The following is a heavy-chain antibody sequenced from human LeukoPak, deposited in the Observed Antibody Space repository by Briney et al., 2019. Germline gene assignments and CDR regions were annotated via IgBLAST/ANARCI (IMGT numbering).Heavy chain of an antibody. CDR2: IYYGGSA. Sequence: SETLSLTCTVSGVSIGSYYWTWIRQPPGKGLEWIGYIYYGGSANYNPSLKSRVTISVDTPKNHFSLRLSSVTAADTAVYYCARSQSGGYSNFDPWGQGTLVTVSS. CDR3: ARSQSGGYSNFDP. D-gene: IGHD4-11*01. J-gene: IGHJ5*02. V-gene: IGHV4-59*08. CDR1: GVSIGSYY.